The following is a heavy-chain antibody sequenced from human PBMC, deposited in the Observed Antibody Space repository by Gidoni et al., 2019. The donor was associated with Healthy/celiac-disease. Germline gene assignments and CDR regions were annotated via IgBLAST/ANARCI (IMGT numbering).Heavy chain of an antibody. Sequence: EVQLLESGRGLVQPGGSLRLTCAAAGLTFSSDALSWVRQAPGKGLEWVSAISGSGGSTYYADSVKGRFTISRDNSKNTLYLQMNSLIAEDTAVYYCAKLAAAGKAKGVDVWGKGTTVTVSS. CDR3: AKLAAAGKAKGVDV. J-gene: IGHJ6*04. CDR2: ISGSGGST. D-gene: IGHD6-13*01. V-gene: IGHV3-23*01. CDR1: GLTFSSDA.